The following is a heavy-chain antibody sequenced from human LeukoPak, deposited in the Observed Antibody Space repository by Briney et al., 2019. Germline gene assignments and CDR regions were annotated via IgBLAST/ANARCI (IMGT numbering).Heavy chain of an antibody. CDR1: GGSISSGGYY. D-gene: IGHD2-2*01. V-gene: IGHV4-30-2*01. Sequence: SETLSLTCTVSGGSISSGGYYWSWIRQPPGKGLEWIGYIYHSGSTYYNPSLKSRVTISVDRSKNQFSLKLSSVTAADTAVYYCARAVKEYCSSTSCHYYYYYMDVWGKGTTVTVSS. CDR2: IYHSGST. CDR3: ARAVKEYCSSTSCHYYYYYMDV. J-gene: IGHJ6*03.